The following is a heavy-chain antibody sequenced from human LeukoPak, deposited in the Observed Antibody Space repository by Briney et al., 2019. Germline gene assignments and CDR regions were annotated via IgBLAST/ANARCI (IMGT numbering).Heavy chain of an antibody. CDR3: ARGVWDCSGGSCYGYGMDV. V-gene: IGHV4-59*13. J-gene: IGHJ6*02. CDR1: GDSMSRYY. Sequence: LETLSLPCAVPGDSMSRYYWSWIRSPPGRGVEWIRYIYYSGSTNYNPSLKSRVTISVDTSKNQFSLKLSSVTAADTAVYYCARGVWDCSGGSCYGYGMDVWGQGTTVTVSS. CDR2: IYYSGST. D-gene: IGHD2-15*01.